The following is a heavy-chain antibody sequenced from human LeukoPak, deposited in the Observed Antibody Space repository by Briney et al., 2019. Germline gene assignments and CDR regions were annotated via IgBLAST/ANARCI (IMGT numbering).Heavy chain of an antibody. CDR3: ARGRFNYGWGMDV. J-gene: IGHJ6*02. D-gene: IGHD5-18*01. V-gene: IGHV3-48*02. CDR1: GFSFSRYG. Sequence: PGGSLRLSCAASGFSFSRYGMTWVRQAPGKGLEWISYISSTSSTISYADSVKGRFTISRDNAKNSLYLQMNSLTDEDTAVYYCARGRFNYGWGMDVWGQGTTVIVSS. CDR2: ISSTSSTI.